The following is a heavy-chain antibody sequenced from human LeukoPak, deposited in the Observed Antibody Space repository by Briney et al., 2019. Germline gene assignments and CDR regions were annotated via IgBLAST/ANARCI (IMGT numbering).Heavy chain of an antibody. CDR3: AGAGY. CDR2: IKQDGSEK. CDR1: GFTFTNYY. J-gene: IGHJ4*02. Sequence: GMSLRLACAASGFTFTNYYMGCVRQAPGKGLEWVASIKQDGSEKHYADSVKGRFTISRDNAKNSLYLQMNSLRAEDTAVYYCAGAGYWGQGTLVTVSS. V-gene: IGHV3-7*01.